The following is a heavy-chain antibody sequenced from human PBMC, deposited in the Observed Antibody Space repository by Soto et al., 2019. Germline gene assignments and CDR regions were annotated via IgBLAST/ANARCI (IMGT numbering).Heavy chain of an antibody. V-gene: IGHV3-30-3*01. J-gene: IGHJ4*02. CDR2: ISYDGSNK. Sequence: GGSLRLSCAASGFTFSSYAMHWVRQAPGKGLEWVAVISYDGSNKYYADSVKGRFTISRDNSKNTLYLQMNSLRAEDTAVYYCARSTPQAFDYWGQGTLVTVSS. CDR1: GFTFSSYA. CDR3: ARSTPQAFDY.